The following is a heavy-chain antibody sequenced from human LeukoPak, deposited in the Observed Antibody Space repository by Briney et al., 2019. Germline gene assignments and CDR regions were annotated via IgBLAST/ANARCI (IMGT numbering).Heavy chain of an antibody. D-gene: IGHD5-18*01. V-gene: IGHV3-21*01. Sequence: GGSLRLSCAASGFTFSSYSMNWVRQAPGKGLEWVSSISSTSSYIFYADSLKGRFTISRDNAKNSLFLQMNSLRAEDTAVYYCAREAGGYSYATHFDYWGQRTLVTVSS. J-gene: IGHJ4*02. CDR2: ISSTSSYI. CDR1: GFTFSSYS. CDR3: AREAGGYSYATHFDY.